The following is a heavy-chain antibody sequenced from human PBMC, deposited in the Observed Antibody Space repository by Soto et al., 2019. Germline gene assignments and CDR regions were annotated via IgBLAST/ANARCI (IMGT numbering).Heavy chain of an antibody. CDR1: GYPFGGYA. CDR3: ARPSTSYGDYGWSLAY. V-gene: IGHV1-18*01. Sequence: QVQLVQSGAEVTKPGASVKVSCKASGYPFGGYAIGWVRQAPGQGLEWMGWVSDHTGDSGYAQRFQGRVTLTTETSTSTAYMELRGLRSDDTAVYYCARPSTSYGDYGWSLAYWGQGTLVTVSS. CDR2: VSDHTGDS. D-gene: IGHD4-17*01. J-gene: IGHJ4*02.